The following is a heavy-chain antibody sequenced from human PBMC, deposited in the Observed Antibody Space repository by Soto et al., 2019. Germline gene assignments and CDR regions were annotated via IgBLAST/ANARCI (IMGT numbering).Heavy chain of an antibody. CDR1: GFTFSSYA. D-gene: IGHD2-8*01. V-gene: IGHV3-30-3*01. CDR3: ARGMYGDYFDY. J-gene: IGHJ4*02. Sequence: QVQLVESGGGVVQPGRSLRLSCAASGFTFSSYAMHWVRQAPGKGLEWVAVISYDGSNKYYADSVKGRFTISRDNSKNTLYLQMNSLRAEDTAVYYCARGMYGDYFDYWGQGTLATVSS. CDR2: ISYDGSNK.